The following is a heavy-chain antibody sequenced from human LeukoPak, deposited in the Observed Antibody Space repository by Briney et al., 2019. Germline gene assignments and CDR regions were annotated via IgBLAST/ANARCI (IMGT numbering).Heavy chain of an antibody. Sequence: SVKVSCKASGGTFSSYAIRWVRQAPGQGLEWMGRIIPIFGTANYAQKFQGRVTITTDESASTAYMELSSLRSEDTAVYYCAKESSSSADWRILVVNYFDYWGQGTLVTVSS. CDR3: AKESSSSADWRILVVNYFDY. D-gene: IGHD6-13*01. CDR1: GGTFSSYA. J-gene: IGHJ4*02. CDR2: IIPIFGTA. V-gene: IGHV1-69*05.